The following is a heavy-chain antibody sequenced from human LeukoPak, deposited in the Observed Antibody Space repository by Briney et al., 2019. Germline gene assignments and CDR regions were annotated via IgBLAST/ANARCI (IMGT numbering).Heavy chain of an antibody. J-gene: IGHJ4*02. CDR3: ARHMGAAAGTHY. CDR1: GGSISNYY. D-gene: IGHD6-13*01. Sequence: SETLSLTCTVSGGSISNYYWSWIRQSPGKGLEWIGYIYYTGNTNYNPSLESRVIISVDTSKNQFSLKLSSVTAADTAVYYCARHMGAAAGTHYWGQGTLVTVSS. CDR2: IYYTGNT. V-gene: IGHV4-59*08.